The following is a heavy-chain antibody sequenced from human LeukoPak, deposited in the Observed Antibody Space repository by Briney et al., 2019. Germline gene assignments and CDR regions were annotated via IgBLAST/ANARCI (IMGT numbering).Heavy chain of an antibody. CDR3: ARGRVSSSSWSSTYYYYFYMDV. J-gene: IGHJ6*03. V-gene: IGHV4-59*11. D-gene: IGHD6-13*01. CDR1: GDSISMHY. Sequence: PSETLSLTCSVSGDSISMHYWSWIRQPPGKGLEWIGYIDHTGSTNYNPSLNSRVTISRDTSKNHFSLELSSVTAADTAVYFCARGRVSSSSWSSTYYYYFYMDVWGKGTTVTVSS. CDR2: IDHTGST.